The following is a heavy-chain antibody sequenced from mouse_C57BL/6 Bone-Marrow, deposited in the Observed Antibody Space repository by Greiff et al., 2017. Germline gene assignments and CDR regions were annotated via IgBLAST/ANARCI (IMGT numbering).Heavy chain of an antibody. D-gene: IGHD2-3*01. CDR3: TRWAPLDYDDYFCWYFDV. CDR1: GYTFTTYW. Sequence: VQLQQPGTELVKPGASVKLSCKASGYTFTTYWMHWVKQRPGQGLEWIGNIKPSSGGTNYNEKFKNKATLTVDKSSSTAYMQLSSLTSEDSAVYYCTRWAPLDYDDYFCWYFDVWGTGTTVTVSS. V-gene: IGHV1-53*01. CDR2: IKPSSGGT. J-gene: IGHJ1*03.